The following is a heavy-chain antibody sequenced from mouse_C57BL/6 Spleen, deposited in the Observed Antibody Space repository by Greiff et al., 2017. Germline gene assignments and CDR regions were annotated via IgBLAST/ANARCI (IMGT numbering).Heavy chain of an antibody. V-gene: IGHV5-6*01. CDR1: GFTFSSYG. J-gene: IGHJ4*01. CDR2: ISSGGSYT. Sequence: EVKLVESGGDLVKPGGSLKLSCAASGFTFSSYGMSWVRQTPDKRLEWVATISSGGSYTYYPDSVKGRFTISRDNAKNTLYLQMSSLKSEDTAMYYCERQGRSYYAMDCWGQGTSVTVSS. D-gene: IGHD1-1*01. CDR3: ERQGRSYYAMDC.